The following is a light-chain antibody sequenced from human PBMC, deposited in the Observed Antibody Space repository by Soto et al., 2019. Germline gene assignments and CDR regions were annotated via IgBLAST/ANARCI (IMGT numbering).Light chain of an antibody. J-gene: IGKJ1*01. CDR1: QSISSY. V-gene: IGKV1-39*01. Sequence: DLQMTQSPSSLSASVGDRVTITCRASQSISSYLNWYQQKPGKDPKLLIYAASSLQSGVPSRFSGSGSGTDFTLTISSLQPEDFATYDCQQSYSTLWTFGQGTKVEIK. CDR3: QQSYSTLWT. CDR2: AAS.